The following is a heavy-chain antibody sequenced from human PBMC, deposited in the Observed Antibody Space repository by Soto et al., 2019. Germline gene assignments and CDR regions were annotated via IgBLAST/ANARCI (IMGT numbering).Heavy chain of an antibody. J-gene: IGHJ4*02. Sequence: HVQLQQWGAGLLKPSETLSLTCAVYGGSFSGYYWSWIRQPPGKGLEWIGEINHSGSTNYNPSLKSRVTISVYTSKNQFSLKLSSVTAADTAVYYCAREGYCSSTSCLDYWGQGTLVTVSS. CDR3: AREGYCSSTSCLDY. CDR1: GGSFSGYY. V-gene: IGHV4-34*01. D-gene: IGHD2-2*01. CDR2: INHSGST.